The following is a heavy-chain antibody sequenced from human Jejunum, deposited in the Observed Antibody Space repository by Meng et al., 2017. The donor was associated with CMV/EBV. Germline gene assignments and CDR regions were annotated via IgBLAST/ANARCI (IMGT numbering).Heavy chain of an antibody. Sequence: AASEFTFSLYEMNGVRQAPGKGLEWISSISGSGKMTHYADSVKGRFIISKDKSRNTLYLQMNSLRAEDTAIYYCAKERIELWCFDYWGQGTPVTVSS. CDR1: EFTFSLYE. J-gene: IGHJ4*02. V-gene: IGHV3-23*01. CDR3: AKERIELWCFDY. CDR2: ISGSGKMT. D-gene: IGHD2-21*01.